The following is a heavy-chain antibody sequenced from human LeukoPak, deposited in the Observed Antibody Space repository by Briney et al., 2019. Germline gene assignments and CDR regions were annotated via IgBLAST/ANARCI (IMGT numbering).Heavy chain of an antibody. J-gene: IGHJ4*02. CDR2: IYPGDSDT. V-gene: IGHV5-51*01. CDR1: GYSFTSYW. Sequence: GESLKISCKGSGYSFTSYWIGWVRQMPGKGLEWMGIIYPGDSDTRYSPSFQGQVTISADKSISTAYLQWSSLKASDTAMYYCARRIEYYYDSGGATQKYYFDYWGQGTLVTVSS. CDR3: ARRIEYYYDSGGATQKYYFDY. D-gene: IGHD3-22*01.